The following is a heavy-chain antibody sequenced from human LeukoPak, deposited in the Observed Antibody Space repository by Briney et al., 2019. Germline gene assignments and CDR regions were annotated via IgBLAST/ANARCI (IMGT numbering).Heavy chain of an antibody. V-gene: IGHV3-21*01. J-gene: IGHJ4*02. CDR1: GFTFSSYS. CDR2: FSSSSSYI. Sequence: GGSLRLSCAASGFTFSSYSMNWVRQAPGKGLEWVSSFSSSSSYIYYADSVKGRFTISRDNAKNSLYLQMNSLRAEDTAVYYCATYHGDYVRFLVYWGQGTLVTVSS. CDR3: ATYHGDYVRFLVY. D-gene: IGHD4-17*01.